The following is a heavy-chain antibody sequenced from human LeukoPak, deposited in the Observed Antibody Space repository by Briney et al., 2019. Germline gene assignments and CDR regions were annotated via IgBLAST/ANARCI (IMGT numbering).Heavy chain of an antibody. J-gene: IGHJ3*02. Sequence: SETLSLACAVYGGSFGGYYWSWIRQPPGKGLEWIGEINHSGSTNYNPSLKSRVTISVDTSKNQFSLKLSSVTAADTAVYYCARGNEAFDIWGQGTMVTVSS. CDR1: GGSFGGYY. CDR2: INHSGST. CDR3: ARGNEAFDI. V-gene: IGHV4-34*01.